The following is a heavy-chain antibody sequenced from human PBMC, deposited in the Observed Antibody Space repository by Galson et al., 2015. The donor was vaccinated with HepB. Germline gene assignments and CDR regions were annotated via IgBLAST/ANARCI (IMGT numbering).Heavy chain of an antibody. CDR3: SIREGGNFDY. CDR2: IHPADSKT. D-gene: IGHD4-23*01. J-gene: IGHJ4*02. V-gene: IGHV5-51*01. Sequence: QSGAEVTKPGESLKISCKGSGYSFTNSWIGWVRQMPGKGLELMGIIHPADSKTRYSPSFQGRVTISADKSISTAYLHWSNLKASDTAVYFCSIREGGNFDYWGQGTLVTVSS. CDR1: GYSFTNSW.